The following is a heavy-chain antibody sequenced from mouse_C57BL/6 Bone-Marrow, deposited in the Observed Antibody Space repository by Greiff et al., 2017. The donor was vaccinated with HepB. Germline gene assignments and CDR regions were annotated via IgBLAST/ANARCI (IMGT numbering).Heavy chain of an antibody. CDR3: TMVTTGAMDY. CDR1: GYTFTSYD. D-gene: IGHD2-2*01. J-gene: IGHJ4*01. Sequence: QVQLQQSGPELVKPGASVKLSCKASGYTFTSYDINWVKQRPGQGLEWIGWIYPRDGSTKYNAKFKGKATLTVDTSSSTAYMELHSLTSEDSAVYFCTMVTTGAMDYWGQGTSVTVSS. V-gene: IGHV1-85*01. CDR2: IYPRDGST.